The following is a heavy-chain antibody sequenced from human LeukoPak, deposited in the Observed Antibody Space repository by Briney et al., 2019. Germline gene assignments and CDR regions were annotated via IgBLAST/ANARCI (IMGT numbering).Heavy chain of an antibody. CDR3: ARLRAYQLQTGAFDP. D-gene: IGHD2-2*01. CDR1: GYTFTSYG. CDR2: ISAYNGNT. Sequence: GASVKVSCKASGYTFTSYGISWVRQAPGQGLEWMGWISAYNGNTNYAQKLQGRVTMTTDTSTSTAYMELRSLRSDDTAVYHCARLRAYQLQTGAFDPWGQGTLVTVSS. V-gene: IGHV1-18*01. J-gene: IGHJ5*02.